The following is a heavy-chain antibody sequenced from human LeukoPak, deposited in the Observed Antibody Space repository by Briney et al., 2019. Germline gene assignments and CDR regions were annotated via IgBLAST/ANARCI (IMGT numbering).Heavy chain of an antibody. Sequence: GGSLRLSCAASGFTFSSYSMNWVRQAPGKGLEWVSSISSSSSYIYYADSVKGRFTISRDNAKNSLYLQMNSLRAEDTAVYYCASEIYYYDSSGYSYWGQGTLVTVSS. CDR1: GFTFSSYS. CDR3: ASEIYYYDSSGYSY. J-gene: IGHJ4*02. D-gene: IGHD3-22*01. CDR2: ISSSSSYI. V-gene: IGHV3-21*01.